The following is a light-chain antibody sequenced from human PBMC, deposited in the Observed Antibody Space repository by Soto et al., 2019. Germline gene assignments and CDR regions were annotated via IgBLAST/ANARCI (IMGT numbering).Light chain of an antibody. Sequence: RATMYIYQGERATLSCRARQSISNNLAWYQRSPGQAPRLLIHGASTRATGIPARFSGSGSGTEFGITFCRVKVEKFAVYFYEAQCHYACRFAGGTKVDIK. CDR3: EAQCHYACR. CDR2: GAS. J-gene: IGKJ4*01. CDR1: QSISNN. V-gene: IGKV3-15*01.